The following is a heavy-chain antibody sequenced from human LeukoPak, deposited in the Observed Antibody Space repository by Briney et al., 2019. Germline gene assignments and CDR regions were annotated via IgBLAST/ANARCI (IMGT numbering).Heavy chain of an antibody. J-gene: IGHJ4*02. CDR1: GYTFTSYG. V-gene: IGHV1-18*01. Sequence: ASVKVSCKASGYTFTSYGISWVRQAPGQGLEWMGWISAYNGNTNYAQKLHGRVTMTTDTSTSTAYMELRSLRSDDTAVYYCARVAVAGKSPGDYFDYWGQGTLVTVSS. CDR2: ISAYNGNT. CDR3: ARVAVAGKSPGDYFDY. D-gene: IGHD6-19*01.